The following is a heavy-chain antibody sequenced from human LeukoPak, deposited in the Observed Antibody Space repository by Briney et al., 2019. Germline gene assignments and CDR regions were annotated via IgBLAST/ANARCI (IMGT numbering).Heavy chain of an antibody. D-gene: IGHD6-19*01. CDR2: INHSGST. Sequence: SETLSLTCAVYGGPFSGYYWSWIRQPPGKGMEWIGEINHSGSTNYNLSLRSRVTISVDTSKNQFSLKFTSMTAADTAVYYCARSSKTQWLSPGDGFDIWGRGTLVTVSS. CDR1: GGPFSGYY. J-gene: IGHJ3*02. CDR3: ARSSKTQWLSPGDGFDI. V-gene: IGHV4-34*01.